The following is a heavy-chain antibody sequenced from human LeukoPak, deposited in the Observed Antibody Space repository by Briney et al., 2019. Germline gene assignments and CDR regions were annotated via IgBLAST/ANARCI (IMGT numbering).Heavy chain of an antibody. Sequence: GGSLRLSCAASGFTFSSYSMNWVRQAPGKGLEWVSSISSSSSYVYYADSVKGRFTISRDNAKNSLYLQMNSLRAEDTAVYYCARNCIAVAGPEYFQHWGQGTLVTVSS. J-gene: IGHJ1*01. CDR2: ISSSSSYV. V-gene: IGHV3-21*01. D-gene: IGHD6-19*01. CDR1: GFTFSSYS. CDR3: ARNCIAVAGPEYFQH.